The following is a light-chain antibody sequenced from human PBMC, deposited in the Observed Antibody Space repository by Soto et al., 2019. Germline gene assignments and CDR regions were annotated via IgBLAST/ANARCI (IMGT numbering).Light chain of an antibody. CDR2: DAS. CDR1: QTISNW. CDR3: QQYGSSLRT. V-gene: IGKV1-5*01. J-gene: IGKJ1*01. Sequence: DIQMTQSPSTLSASVGDIVTITFRASQTISNWLAWYQQKPGKAPKVLIYDASTLGGGVPSRFSGRRSGTEFTLTISRLEPEDFAVYYCQQYGSSLRTFGQGTKVDIK.